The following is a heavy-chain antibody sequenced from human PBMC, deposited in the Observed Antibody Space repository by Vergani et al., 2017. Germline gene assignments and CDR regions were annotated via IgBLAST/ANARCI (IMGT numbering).Heavy chain of an antibody. Sequence: QVQLVQSGAEVKKPGASVKVSCKASGYTFTSYYMHWVRQAPGQGLEWMGIINPSGGSTSYAQKFQGRVTMTRDTSTSTVYMELSSLRTEDTAVYYCARYFPAWEGSSGWYSGAFDIWGQGTMVTVSS. V-gene: IGHV1-46*01. CDR1: GYTFTSYY. D-gene: IGHD6-19*01. CDR2: INPSGGST. J-gene: IGHJ3*02. CDR3: ARYFPAWEGSSGWYSGAFDI.